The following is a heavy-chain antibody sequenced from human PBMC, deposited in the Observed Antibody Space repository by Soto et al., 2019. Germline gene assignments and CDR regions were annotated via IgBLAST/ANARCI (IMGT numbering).Heavy chain of an antibody. V-gene: IGHV1-18*01. J-gene: IGHJ4*02. CDR1: GYAFTTYG. CDR2: ISAHNGNT. Sequence: QLVQSGAEVKKPGASVKVSYQGSGYAFTTYGITWVRQAPGQGLEWMGWISAHNGNTNYAQKLQGRVTVTRDPSTSTAYMELRSLRYDDTAVYYCARGRYGDYWGQGALVTVSS. CDR3: ARGRYGDY. D-gene: IGHD1-1*01.